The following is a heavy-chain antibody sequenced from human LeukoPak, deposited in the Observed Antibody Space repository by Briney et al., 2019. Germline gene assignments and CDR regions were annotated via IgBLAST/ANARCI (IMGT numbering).Heavy chain of an antibody. J-gene: IGHJ3*02. Sequence: GASVKVSCKASGYTFTSYDINWVRQATGQGLEWMGWMNPNSGNTGYAQKFQGRVTITRNTSISTAYMELSSLRSEDTAVYYCATSLNTGIDAFDIWGQGTMVTVSS. V-gene: IGHV1-8*03. CDR2: MNPNSGNT. D-gene: IGHD4-17*01. CDR1: GYTFTSYD. CDR3: ATSLNTGIDAFDI.